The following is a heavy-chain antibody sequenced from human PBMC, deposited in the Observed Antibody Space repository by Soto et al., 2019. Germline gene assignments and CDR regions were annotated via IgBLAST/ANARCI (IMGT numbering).Heavy chain of an antibody. J-gene: IGHJ6*03. V-gene: IGHV3-30*18. CDR3: AKSPYSIVAYYMDV. CDR1: GFTFSSYA. D-gene: IGHD1-26*01. CDR2: ISYDGSNK. Sequence: GGSLRLSCAASGFTFSSYAMHWVRQAPGKGLEWVAVISYDGSNKNYEESVKGRFTISRDNSKNTLYLQMNSLRAGDTAVYHCAKSPYSIVAYYMDVWGKGTTVTVSS.